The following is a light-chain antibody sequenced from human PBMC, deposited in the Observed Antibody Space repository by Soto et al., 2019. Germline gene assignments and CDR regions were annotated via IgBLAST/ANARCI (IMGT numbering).Light chain of an antibody. J-gene: IGKJ4*01. V-gene: IGKV3-11*01. CDR1: QSVSSS. CDR2: AAS. Sequence: EIVWTHPPGILSLSPGERATLSCRASQSVSSSLAWYQQKPGQAPRLLIYAASNRATGIPTRFSGSGSGTDFTLTISSLEPEDFGVYYCQQRSDWPPSLTFGGGTKVDIK. CDR3: QQRSDWPPSLT.